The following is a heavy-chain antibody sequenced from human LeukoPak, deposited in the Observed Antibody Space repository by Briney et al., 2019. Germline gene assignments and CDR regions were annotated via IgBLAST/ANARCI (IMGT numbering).Heavy chain of an antibody. CDR2: IRTDGDT. V-gene: IGHV3-74*01. Sequence: GGSLRLSCAASGFTFSDYWMHWVRQAPDKGLMWVSRIRTDGDTSYADSVRGRFTISRDNSKNTLYLQMDSLRAEDTAVYYCARDARVGDPLDYWGQGTLVTVSS. D-gene: IGHD4-17*01. J-gene: IGHJ4*02. CDR3: ARDARVGDPLDY. CDR1: GFTFSDYW.